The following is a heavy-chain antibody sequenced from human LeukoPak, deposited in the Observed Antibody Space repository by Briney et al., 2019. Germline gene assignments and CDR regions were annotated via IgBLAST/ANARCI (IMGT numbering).Heavy chain of an antibody. CDR1: GFTFSSYA. CDR2: ISGSGGST. D-gene: IGHD3-9*01. J-gene: IGHJ6*02. V-gene: IGHV3-23*01. CDR3: AKAGHLTYYDILTGNYGMDV. Sequence: GGSLRLSCAASGFTFSSYAMSWVRQAPGKGLEWVSAISGSGGSTYYADSVKGRFTISRDNSKNTLYLQMNSLRAEDTAVYYCAKAGHLTYYDILTGNYGMDVWGQGTTVTVSS.